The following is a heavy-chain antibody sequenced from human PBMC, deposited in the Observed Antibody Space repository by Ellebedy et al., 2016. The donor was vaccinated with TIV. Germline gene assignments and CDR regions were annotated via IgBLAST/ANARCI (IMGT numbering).Heavy chain of an antibody. CDR3: ARVWSGSYYFFDY. CDR1: GGTFSSYA. CDR2: IIPIFGTA. V-gene: IGHV1-69*13. Sequence: SVKVSXKASGGTFSSYAISWVRQAPGQGLEWMGGIIPIFGTANYAQKFQGRVTITADESTSTAYMELSSLRSEDTAVYYCARVWSGSYYFFDYWGQGTRVTVSS. J-gene: IGHJ4*02. D-gene: IGHD1-26*01.